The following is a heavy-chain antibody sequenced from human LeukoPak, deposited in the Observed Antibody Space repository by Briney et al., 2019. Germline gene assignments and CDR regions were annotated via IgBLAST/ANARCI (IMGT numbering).Heavy chain of an antibody. V-gene: IGHV3-30*02. CDR2: VRYDGSK. CDR3: ARDSYAIAAAVYNWFDP. J-gene: IGHJ5*02. CDR1: GFTFSSYG. D-gene: IGHD6-13*01. Sequence: PGGSLRLSCAASGFTFSSYGMHWVRQAPGKGLEWVAFVRYDGSKYYTDSVKGRFTISRDNAKNSLYLQMNSLRAEDTAVYYCARDSYAIAAAVYNWFDPWGQGTLVTVSS.